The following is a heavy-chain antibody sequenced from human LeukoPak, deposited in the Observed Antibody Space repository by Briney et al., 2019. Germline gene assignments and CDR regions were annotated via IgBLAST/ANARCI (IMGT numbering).Heavy chain of an antibody. Sequence: PGGSLRLSCAASGFTFSSYGMHWVRQAPGKGLEWVAVISYDGSNKYYADSVKGRFTISRDNSKNTLYLQMNSLRAEDTAVYYCAKLIGYCSGGSCYSEYFQHWGQGTLVTVSS. D-gene: IGHD2-15*01. V-gene: IGHV3-30*18. CDR3: AKLIGYCSGGSCYSEYFQH. CDR2: ISYDGSNK. J-gene: IGHJ1*01. CDR1: GFTFSSYG.